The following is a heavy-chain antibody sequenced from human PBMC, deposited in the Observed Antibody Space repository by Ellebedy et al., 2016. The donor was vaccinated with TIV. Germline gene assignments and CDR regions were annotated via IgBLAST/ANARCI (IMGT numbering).Heavy chain of an antibody. CDR1: GASVSSSNC. CDR3: ARADVRGAKFYFDL. CDR2: MYHFGTT. Sequence: MPSETLSLTCAVSGASVSSSNCWNSLRQSPGTGLAWIGEMYHFGTTNYNPSLRGRVTISVDKSNNQFSLKLSSVTAADTAVYYCARADVRGAKFYFDLWGQGTLVTVSS. V-gene: IGHV4-4*02. J-gene: IGHJ4*02. D-gene: IGHD3-10*01.